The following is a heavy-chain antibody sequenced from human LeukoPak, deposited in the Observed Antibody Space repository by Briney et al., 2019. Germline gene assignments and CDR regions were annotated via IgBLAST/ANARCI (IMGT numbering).Heavy chain of an antibody. J-gene: IGHJ3*02. D-gene: IGHD3-3*01. CDR2: ISAYNGNT. CDR1: GYTFTSYG. V-gene: IGHV1-18*01. CDR3: ARDLRFIQPKVFDI. Sequence: ASVKVSCKASGYTFTSYGISWVGQAPGQGGEWMGWISAYNGNTNYAQKLQGRVTMTTDTSTSTAYMELRSLRSDDTAVYYCARDLRFIQPKVFDIWGQGTMVTVSS.